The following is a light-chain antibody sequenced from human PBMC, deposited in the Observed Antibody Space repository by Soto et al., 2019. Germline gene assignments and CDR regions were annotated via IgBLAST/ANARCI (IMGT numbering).Light chain of an antibody. V-gene: IGKV2-28*01. CDR3: MQALQPPPIT. J-gene: IGKJ5*01. CDR2: LAS. Sequence: DIVMTQSPLSLPVTPGEPASISCRSSQSLLHSTGYNFLDWYLQKPGQSPQLLISLASNRASGVPGRFSGSGSGTDFTLKISRVEAEDVGIYYCMQALQPPPITFGQGTRLEIK. CDR1: QSLLHSTGYNF.